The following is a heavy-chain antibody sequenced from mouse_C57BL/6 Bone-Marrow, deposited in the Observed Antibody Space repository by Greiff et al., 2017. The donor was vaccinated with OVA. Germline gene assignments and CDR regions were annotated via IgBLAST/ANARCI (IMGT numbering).Heavy chain of an antibody. Sequence: VQLQQSGPELVKPGASVKMSCKASGYTFTDYNMHWVKQSLGKSLEWIGYINPNNGGTSYNQKFKGKATLTVNKSSSTAYMELRSLTSEDSAVYYCARGGSNWERDFDYWGQGTTLTVSS. J-gene: IGHJ2*01. D-gene: IGHD4-1*01. CDR3: ARGGSNWERDFDY. CDR2: INPNNGGT. CDR1: GYTFTDYN. V-gene: IGHV1-22*01.